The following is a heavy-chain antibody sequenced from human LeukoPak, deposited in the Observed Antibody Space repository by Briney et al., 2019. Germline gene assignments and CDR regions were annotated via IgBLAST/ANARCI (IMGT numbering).Heavy chain of an antibody. CDR2: IYYSGST. D-gene: IGHD1/OR15-1a*01. CDR1: GGSFSTYY. Sequence: SETLSLTCAVYGGSFSTYYWSWIRQPPGKGLEWIGYIYYSGSTNYNPSLKSRVTISVDTSKNQFSLKLSSVTAADTAVYYCARTYNWNIDYWGQGTLVTVSS. V-gene: IGHV4-59*08. J-gene: IGHJ4*02. CDR3: ARTYNWNIDY.